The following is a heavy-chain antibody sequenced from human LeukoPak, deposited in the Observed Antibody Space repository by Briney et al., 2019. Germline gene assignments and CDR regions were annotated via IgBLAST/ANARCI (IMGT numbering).Heavy chain of an antibody. Sequence: SVKVSCKASGYTFTSYAMHWVRQAPGQRLEWMGWIIPILGIANYAQKFQGRVTITADTSTSTAYMELRSLRSDDTAVYYCARGGIAVAGTGPDYWGQGTLVTVSS. D-gene: IGHD6-19*01. J-gene: IGHJ4*02. CDR3: ARGGIAVAGTGPDY. V-gene: IGHV1-69*10. CDR2: IIPILGIA. CDR1: GYTFTSYA.